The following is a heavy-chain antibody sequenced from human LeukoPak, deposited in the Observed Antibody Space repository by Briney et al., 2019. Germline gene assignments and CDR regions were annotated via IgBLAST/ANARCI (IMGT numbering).Heavy chain of an antibody. CDR3: ARLCSSRWFDP. CDR1: GFSFTTYW. CDR2: IKQDGSEK. J-gene: IGHJ5*02. V-gene: IGHV3-7*01. D-gene: IGHD6-13*01. Sequence: GGSLRLSCAASGFSFTTYWMSWVRQAPGQGLEWVANIKQDGSEKYYVDSVKGRFTISRDNAKNSLYLQMNSLRVEDTAAYYCARLCSSRWFDPWGQGTLVTVTS.